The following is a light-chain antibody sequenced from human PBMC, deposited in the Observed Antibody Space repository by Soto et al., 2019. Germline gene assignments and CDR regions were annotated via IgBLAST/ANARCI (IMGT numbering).Light chain of an antibody. CDR2: GAS. V-gene: IGKV3-15*01. CDR3: QQYESYSPLT. Sequence: ELVMPQSPATLSVSPGERATLSFMSSQSVSSHLACYQQKPGQAPRLLIYGASTRATGIPARFSGSVSGTEFTLTIAGLQPADFATYYCQQYESYSPLTLGGGTKVDI. J-gene: IGKJ4*01. CDR1: QSVSSH.